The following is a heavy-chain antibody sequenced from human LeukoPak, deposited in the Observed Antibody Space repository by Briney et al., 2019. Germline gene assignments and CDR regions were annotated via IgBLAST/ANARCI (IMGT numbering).Heavy chain of an antibody. V-gene: IGHV3-21*01. CDR3: ARTLTMIVSDHAFDI. CDR1: GFIFSSYS. J-gene: IGHJ3*02. D-gene: IGHD3-22*01. Sequence: PGGSLRLSCAASGFIFSSYSMNWVRQAPGKGLEWVSSISSSSSYIYYADSVKGRFTISRDNAKNSLYLQMNSLRAEDTAVYYCARTLTMIVSDHAFDIWGQGTMVTASS. CDR2: ISSSSSYI.